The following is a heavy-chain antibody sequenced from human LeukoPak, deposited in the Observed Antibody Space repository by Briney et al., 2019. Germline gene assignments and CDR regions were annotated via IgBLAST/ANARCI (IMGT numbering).Heavy chain of an antibody. CDR3: ARGHYYDSSGYYPFFDY. J-gene: IGHJ4*02. D-gene: IGHD3-22*01. CDR1: GGSISSGGYY. V-gene: IGHV4-31*11. CDR2: IYYSGST. Sequence: SETLSLTCAVSGGSISSGGYYWSWIRQHPGKGLEWIGYIYYSGSTNYNPSLKSRVTISVDTSKNQFSLKLSSVTAADTAVYYCARGHYYDSSGYYPFFDYWGQGTLVTVSS.